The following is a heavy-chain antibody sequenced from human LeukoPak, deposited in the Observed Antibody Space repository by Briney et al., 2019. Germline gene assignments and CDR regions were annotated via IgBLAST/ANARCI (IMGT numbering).Heavy chain of an antibody. V-gene: IGHV4-59*01. D-gene: IGHD6-19*01. J-gene: IGHJ4*02. CDR3: ARGTGWYYY. CDR2: IYYSGST. Sequence: PSETLSLTCTVSGGSISNYYWSWIRQPPGKGLEWIGYIYYSGSTNYNPSLKSRVTISVDTSKNQFSPKLTSVTAADTAVYYCARGTGWYYYWGQGTLVTVSS. CDR1: GGSISNYY.